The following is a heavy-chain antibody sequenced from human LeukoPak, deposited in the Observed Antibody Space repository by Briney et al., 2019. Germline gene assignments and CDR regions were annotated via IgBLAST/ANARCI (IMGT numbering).Heavy chain of an antibody. J-gene: IGHJ4*02. Sequence: AASVKVSCKTSGFTFSNSAMQWVRQARGQRLEWIGWIIVGSGKTHYAQNFQERITITRDMSTNTAYMELSSLRSEDTAVYYCAAELYSGTYGRCCSFAFWGQGTLVTISS. CDR2: IIVGSGKT. CDR1: GFTFSNSA. V-gene: IGHV1-58*02. CDR3: AAELYSGTYGRCCSFAF. D-gene: IGHD1-26*01.